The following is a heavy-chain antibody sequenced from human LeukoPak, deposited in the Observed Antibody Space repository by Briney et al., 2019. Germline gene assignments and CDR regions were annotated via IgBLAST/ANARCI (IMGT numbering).Heavy chain of an antibody. CDR2: IIPIFGTA. V-gene: IGHV1-69*13. Sequence: SVKVSCKASRGTFSRYAISWVRQAPGQGGEWVGGIIPIFGTANDAQKFQGRVKITADESTSTAYMELSSLRSEDTAVYYCARRMTPYYYGMDVWGQGNTVTVSS. CDR1: RGTFSRYA. CDR3: ARRMTPYYYGMDV. J-gene: IGHJ6*02. D-gene: IGHD2-15*01.